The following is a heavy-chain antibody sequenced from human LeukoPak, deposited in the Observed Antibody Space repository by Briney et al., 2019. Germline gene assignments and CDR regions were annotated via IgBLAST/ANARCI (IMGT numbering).Heavy chain of an antibody. V-gene: IGHV4-4*07. J-gene: IGHJ3*02. D-gene: IGHD3-10*01. Sequence: SVTLSLTCTVSGGSINSYYWSWLRQPAGKGLEWIVRIYTSGSTNYNPSLKSRVTMSVDTSKNKFSLKLSSVTAADTAVYYCARVITMVRGNRAFDIWGQGTMVTVSS. CDR2: IYTSGST. CDR3: ARVITMVRGNRAFDI. CDR1: GGSINSYY.